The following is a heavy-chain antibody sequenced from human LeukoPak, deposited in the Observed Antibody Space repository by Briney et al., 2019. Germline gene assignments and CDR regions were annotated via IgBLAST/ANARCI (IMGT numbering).Heavy chain of an antibody. CDR3: ARFSSTVVTRYFDS. Sequence: SETLSLTCTVSGGSISSGGYYWSWIRQHPGKGLEWIGYIYYSGSTYYNPSLKSRVTISVDTSKNQFSLKLSSVTAADTAVYYCARFSSTVVTRYFDSWGQGTLVTVSS. V-gene: IGHV4-31*03. CDR2: IYYSGST. CDR1: GGSISSGGYY. J-gene: IGHJ4*02. D-gene: IGHD4-23*01.